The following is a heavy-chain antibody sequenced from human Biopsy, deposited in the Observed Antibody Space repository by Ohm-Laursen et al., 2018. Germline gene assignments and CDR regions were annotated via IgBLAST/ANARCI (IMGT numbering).Heavy chain of an antibody. CDR2: ISYDGSGE. D-gene: IGHD4-11*01. J-gene: IGHJ2*01. CDR1: GFTFTSYA. V-gene: IGHV3-30*03. CDR3: ARDGKRWDYSTYFSWHFDL. Sequence: SLRLSCSASGFTFTSYAMHWVRQAPGKGLAWVAVISYDGSGEYYADSLQGRFIISRDNPKNTMDLQMNSLRAEDTAVYFCARDGKRWDYSTYFSWHFDLWGRGTLVTVSS.